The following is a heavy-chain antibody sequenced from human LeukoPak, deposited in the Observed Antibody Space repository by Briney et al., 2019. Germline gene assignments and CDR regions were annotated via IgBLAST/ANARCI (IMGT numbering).Heavy chain of an antibody. Sequence: ASVKVSCKASGYIFINYGISWVRQAPGQGLEWMGWISPYNGNTNYAQKLQGRVTMITDTSTSTAYMELSSLRSEDTAVYYCARRRGIAAAGTGGPNWFDPWGQGTLVTVSS. CDR2: ISPYNGNT. D-gene: IGHD6-13*01. CDR3: ARRRGIAAAGTGGPNWFDP. V-gene: IGHV1-18*01. J-gene: IGHJ5*02. CDR1: GYIFINYG.